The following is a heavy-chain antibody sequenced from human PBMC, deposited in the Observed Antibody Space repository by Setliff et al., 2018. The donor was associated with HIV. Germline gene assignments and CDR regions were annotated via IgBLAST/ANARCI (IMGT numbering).Heavy chain of an antibody. Sequence: PGESLKISCKGSGYTFTRYWIGWVRQMPGKGLEWMGIIFPGDSDTRFSPSFQGQVSLSVDKSATTAYLQWSSLKASDTAMYYCAKHLSPGSGWYSKARGMDVWGQGTTVTVS. CDR2: IFPGDSDT. CDR1: GYTFTRYW. V-gene: IGHV5-51*01. D-gene: IGHD6-19*01. CDR3: AKHLSPGSGWYSKARGMDV. J-gene: IGHJ6*02.